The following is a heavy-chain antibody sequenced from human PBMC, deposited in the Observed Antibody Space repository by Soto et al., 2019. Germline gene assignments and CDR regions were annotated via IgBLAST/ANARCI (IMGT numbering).Heavy chain of an antibody. Sequence: HITLKESGPTLVKPTQHLTLTCTFSGLSLSTSGLGVGWIRQPPGKDLKWLALIYWNDDKGYSPSLKSRLTNTKDTSKHHVVLTMTNMDPVDTAPYYCAHYLSYNLNDLGAFDIFAQGPMVTVSS. CDR3: AHYLSYNLNDLGAFDI. J-gene: IGHJ3*02. V-gene: IGHV2-5*01. CDR2: IYWNDDK. CDR1: GLSLSTSGLG. D-gene: IGHD1-20*01.